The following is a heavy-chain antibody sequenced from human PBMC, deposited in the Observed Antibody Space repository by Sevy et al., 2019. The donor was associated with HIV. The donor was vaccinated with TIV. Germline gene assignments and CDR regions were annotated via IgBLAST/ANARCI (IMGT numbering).Heavy chain of an antibody. J-gene: IGHJ4*02. CDR3: ARGSGWYGGNLDY. CDR1: GGSISSNNNY. Sequence: SETLSLTCTVSGGSISSNNNYWGWIRQPPGKGLEWIGSMYYSGNTHYQPSLKSRVTISADTSKNQFSLKLSSVTAADTALYYCARGSGWYGGNLDYWGQGTLVTVSS. CDR2: MYYSGNT. D-gene: IGHD6-19*01. V-gene: IGHV4-39*01.